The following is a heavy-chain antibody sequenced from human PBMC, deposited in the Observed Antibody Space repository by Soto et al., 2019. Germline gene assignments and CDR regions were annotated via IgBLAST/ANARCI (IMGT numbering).Heavy chain of an antibody. CDR3: GSHQRITVVVETPIRGIFDY. D-gene: IGHD3-16*01. CDR2: MDYSGRA. V-gene: IGHV4-39*01. CDR1: GGSMGSSSYY. Sequence: QVPLPESGPGLVKPSETLSLACRYFGGSMGSSSYYWAWIRQPLGKVLDWIGGMDYSGRAYYNSSLQSRVIISVYTSKTKFSLKLNSVTAADTSVYYCGSHQRITVVVETPIRGIFDYWGKGGLVTVS. J-gene: IGHJ4*02.